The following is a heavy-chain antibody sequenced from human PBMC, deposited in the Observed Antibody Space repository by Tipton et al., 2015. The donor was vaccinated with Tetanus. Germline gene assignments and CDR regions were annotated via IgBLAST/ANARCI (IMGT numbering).Heavy chain of an antibody. CDR2: IYPGDSGS. V-gene: IGHV5-51*01. CDR1: GYSFSRYW. D-gene: IGHD3-22*01. Sequence: VQLVQSGAEVKKPGESLKISCKGSGYSFSRYWIAWVRQVPGKGLEWMGIIYPGDSGSRYSPSFQGQVTISVDRPINTAYLQWSSLKASDTAMYYCARHTYDNNGYYVWGQGTLVSVSS. J-gene: IGHJ1*01. CDR3: ARHTYDNNGYYV.